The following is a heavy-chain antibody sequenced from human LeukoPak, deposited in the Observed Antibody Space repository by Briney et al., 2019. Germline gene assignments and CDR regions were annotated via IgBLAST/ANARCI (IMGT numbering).Heavy chain of an antibody. CDR2: IYHSGST. J-gene: IGHJ4*02. D-gene: IGHD1-26*01. CDR3: AKGGKWDVTPFDY. CDR1: GGSLSSSNW. V-gene: IGHV4-4*02. Sequence: SGTLSLTCAVSGGSLSSSNWWSWVRQPPGKGLEWIGEIYHSGSTNYNPSLKSRVTISVDKSKNQFSLKLSSVTAADTAVYYCAKGGKWDVTPFDYWGQGTLVTVSS.